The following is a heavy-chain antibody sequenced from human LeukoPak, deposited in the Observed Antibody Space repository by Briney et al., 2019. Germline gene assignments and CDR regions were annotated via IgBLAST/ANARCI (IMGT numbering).Heavy chain of an antibody. CDR1: GYTFTGYY. CDR3: AREYGDYVVYFDY. V-gene: IGHV1-2*02. Sequence: ASVKVSCKASGYTFTGYYMHWVRQAPGQGLEWMGWINPNSGGTNYAQKFQGRVTMTRDTSISTAYMELSRLRSDDTAVYYCAREYGDYVVYFDYWGQGTLVTASS. CDR2: INPNSGGT. D-gene: IGHD4-17*01. J-gene: IGHJ4*02.